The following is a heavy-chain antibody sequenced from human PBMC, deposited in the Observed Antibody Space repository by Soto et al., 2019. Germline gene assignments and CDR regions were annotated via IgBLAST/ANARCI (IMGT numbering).Heavy chain of an antibody. J-gene: IGHJ6*02. CDR3: ARDGMDV. Sequence: GGSLRLSCAASGFTFSSYAMHWVRQAPGKGLEWVAVISYDGSNKYYADSVKGRFTISRDNSKNTLYLQMNSLRAEDTAVYYCARDGMDVWGQGTTVTVSS. V-gene: IGHV3-30-3*01. CDR1: GFTFSSYA. CDR2: ISYDGSNK.